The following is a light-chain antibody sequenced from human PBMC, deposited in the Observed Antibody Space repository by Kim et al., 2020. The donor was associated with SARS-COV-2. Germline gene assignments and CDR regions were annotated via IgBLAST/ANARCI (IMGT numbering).Light chain of an antibody. V-gene: IGLV1-40*01. Sequence: QSVLTQPPSVSGAPGQRVTISCTGGSSNIGAGYDVHWYQQLPGTAPKLLIYTNNYRPSGVPDRFSGSKSGTSASLAITGFQAEDEADYFCHSFDSSLSGCVFGGGTKLTVL. CDR1: SSNIGAGYD. J-gene: IGLJ3*02. CDR2: TNN. CDR3: HSFDSSLSGCV.